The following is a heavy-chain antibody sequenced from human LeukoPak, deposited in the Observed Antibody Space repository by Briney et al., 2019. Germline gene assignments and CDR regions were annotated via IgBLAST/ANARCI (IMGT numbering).Heavy chain of an antibody. CDR3: AKDKVTMVRGVISPRFGAFDI. CDR2: ISGSGGST. CDR1: GFTFSSYA. Sequence: GGSLRLSCAASGFTFSSYAMSWVRQAPGKGLEWVSAISGSGGSTYYADSVKGRFTISRDNSKNTLYLQMNSLRAENTAVYYCAKDKVTMVRGVISPRFGAFDIWGQGTMVTVSS. V-gene: IGHV3-23*01. J-gene: IGHJ3*02. D-gene: IGHD3-10*01.